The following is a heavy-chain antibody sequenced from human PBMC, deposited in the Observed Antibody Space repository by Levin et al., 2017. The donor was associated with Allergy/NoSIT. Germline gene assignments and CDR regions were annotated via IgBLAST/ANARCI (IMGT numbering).Heavy chain of an antibody. Sequence: GESLKISCKASGYTFTGYYVHWVRQAPGRGLEWMGWIDPFSGDTNYAQKFQGKVTMTRDTMNTAYLELSRLRSDDTAVYYCARLPPTYQLLENPPNDFYYGLDVWGQGTTVIVSS. D-gene: IGHD2-2*01. CDR2: IDPFSGDT. V-gene: IGHV1-2*02. J-gene: IGHJ6*02. CDR1: GYTFTGYY. CDR3: ARLPPTYQLLENPPNDFYYGLDV.